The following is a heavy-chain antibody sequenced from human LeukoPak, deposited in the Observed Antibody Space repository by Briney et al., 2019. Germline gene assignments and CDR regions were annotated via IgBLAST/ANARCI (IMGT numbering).Heavy chain of an antibody. J-gene: IGHJ6*03. Sequence: PGGSLRLSCAASGFTFSSYWMSWVRQAPGKGLEWVANIKQDGSEKYYVDSVKGRFTISRDNAKNSLYLRMNSLRAEDTAVYYCARGILGGILWFGELFPNTLPSYYYYMDVWGKGTTVTVSS. CDR1: GFTFSSYW. CDR2: IKQDGSEK. CDR3: ARGILGGILWFGELFPNTLPSYYYYMDV. V-gene: IGHV3-7*01. D-gene: IGHD3-10*01.